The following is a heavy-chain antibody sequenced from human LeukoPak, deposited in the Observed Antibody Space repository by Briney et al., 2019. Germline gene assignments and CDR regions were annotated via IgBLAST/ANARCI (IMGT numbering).Heavy chain of an antibody. CDR2: ISGSGGST. Sequence: PGGTLRLSCAASGFTFSSYGMSWVRQAPGKGLEWVSAISGSGGSTYYADSVKGRFTISRNNSKNTLYLQMNSLRAEDTAVYYCAKDPAPHYYDSSGYYYFAFDIWGQGTMVTVSS. D-gene: IGHD3-22*01. J-gene: IGHJ3*02. CDR3: AKDPAPHYYDSSGYYYFAFDI. V-gene: IGHV3-23*01. CDR1: GFTFSSYG.